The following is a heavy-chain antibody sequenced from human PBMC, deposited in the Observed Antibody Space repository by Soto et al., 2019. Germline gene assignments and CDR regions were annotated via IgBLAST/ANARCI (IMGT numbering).Heavy chain of an antibody. V-gene: IGHV3-64D*06. J-gene: IGHJ4*02. Sequence: EVQLEESGGNLVQPGGSLRLSCSASGFTFSRFAMHWVRQAPGKGLENISSIDETGGYTPYADPVKGRFTISRDNSKNTLYLQMSRLRPEDTAVYYCVKDHGTAMVRGGLDSWGQGALVTVSS. CDR2: IDETGGYT. D-gene: IGHD3-10*01. CDR1: GFTFSRFA. CDR3: VKDHGTAMVRGGLDS.